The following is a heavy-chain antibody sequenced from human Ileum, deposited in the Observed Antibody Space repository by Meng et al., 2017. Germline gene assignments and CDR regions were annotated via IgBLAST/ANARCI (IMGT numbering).Heavy chain of an antibody. CDR2: INPNTGDT. Sequence: ASVKVSCKSSGYNFNVYFLHWVRQAPGQSLEWMGWINPNTGDTKYSQKFEGRVDITVDTSIDTAYMDLLSLTNDDTAIYYCVRGDRSSQPYYFDSWGQGTLVTVSS. D-gene: IGHD3-22*01. CDR3: VRGDRSSQPYYFDS. V-gene: IGHV1-2*02. J-gene: IGHJ4*02. CDR1: GYNFNVYF.